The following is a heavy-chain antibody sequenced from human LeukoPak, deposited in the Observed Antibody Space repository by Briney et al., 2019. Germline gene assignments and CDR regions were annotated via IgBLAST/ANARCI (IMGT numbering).Heavy chain of an antibody. J-gene: IGHJ3*02. CDR3: ARDATMIVVVTHPPGAFDI. V-gene: IGHV3-30-3*01. Sequence: GGSLRLSCAASGFTFSSYAMHWVRQAPGKGLEWVAVISYDGSNKYYADSVKGRFTISRDNSKNTLYLQMNSLRAEDTAVYYCARDATMIVVVTHPPGAFDIWGQGTMVTVSS. CDR2: ISYDGSNK. CDR1: GFTFSSYA. D-gene: IGHD3-22*01.